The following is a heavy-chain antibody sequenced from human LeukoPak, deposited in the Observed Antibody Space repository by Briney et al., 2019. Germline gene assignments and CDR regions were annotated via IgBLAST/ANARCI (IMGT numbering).Heavy chain of an antibody. Sequence: GASVKVSCKASGYTFTSYGISWVRQAPGQGLEWMGWISAYDGNTNYAQKLQGRVTMTTDTSTSTAYMELRSLRSDDTAVYYCARDYYDSSGYYSPLNYWGQGTLVTVSS. V-gene: IGHV1-18*01. CDR3: ARDYYDSSGYYSPLNY. J-gene: IGHJ4*02. D-gene: IGHD3-22*01. CDR2: ISAYDGNT. CDR1: GYTFTSYG.